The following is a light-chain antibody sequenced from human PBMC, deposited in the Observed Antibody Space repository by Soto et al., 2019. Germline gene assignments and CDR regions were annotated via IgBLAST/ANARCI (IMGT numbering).Light chain of an antibody. CDR3: GSYRGSNTWV. CDR1: SSDVGGYNY. V-gene: IGLV2-14*01. CDR2: EVS. J-gene: IGLJ3*02. Sequence: QSALTQPASVSGSPGQSITISCTGTSSDVGGYNYVSWYQQHPGKAPKLMIYEVSNRPSGVSNRFSGSKSGNTASLTISGLQAEDEADYYCGSYRGSNTWVFGGGTKVTVL.